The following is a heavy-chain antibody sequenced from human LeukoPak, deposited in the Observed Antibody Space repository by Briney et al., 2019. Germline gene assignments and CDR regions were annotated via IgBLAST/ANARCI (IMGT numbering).Heavy chain of an antibody. CDR2: ITNDGSST. CDR1: GLTFSSHW. D-gene: IGHD6-19*01. J-gene: IGHJ4*02. Sequence: GGSLRLSCAASGLTFSSHWMHWVRQAPGKGLVWVSRITNDGSSTTYADSVKGRFTISRDNSRNTVYLQMNSLRTEDTAVYYCAKGGGWLYYFDYWGQGTLVTVSS. CDR3: AKGGGWLYYFDY. V-gene: IGHV3-74*01.